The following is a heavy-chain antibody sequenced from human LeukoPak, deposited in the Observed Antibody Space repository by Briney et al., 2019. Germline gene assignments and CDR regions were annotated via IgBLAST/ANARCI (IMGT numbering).Heavy chain of an antibody. CDR3: AKDAAYCSGGSCFDY. J-gene: IGHJ4*02. Sequence: AGGSLRLSCAASGFTFSSYSMNWVRQAPGKGLEWVSYISSSSSTIYYADSVKGRFTISRDNSKNTLYLQMNSLRAEDTAVYYCAKDAAYCSGGSCFDYWGQGTLVTVSS. CDR1: GFTFSSYS. V-gene: IGHV3-48*01. CDR2: ISSSSSTI. D-gene: IGHD2-15*01.